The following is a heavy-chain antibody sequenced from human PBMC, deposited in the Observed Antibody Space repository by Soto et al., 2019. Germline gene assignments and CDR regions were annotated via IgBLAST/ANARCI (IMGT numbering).Heavy chain of an antibody. Sequence: QVQLVQSGAELKNPGASVKVSCKASGYIFTKFPIHWVRQAPGQRLEWMGWINAANGDTGYSQKFQGRVTFTRDTSASIVYMEMSSLISEDTAVYYCARKDYYGSGCYYFDYWGQGTLVTVSS. CDR3: ARKDYYGSGCYYFDY. D-gene: IGHD3-10*01. CDR2: INAANGDT. V-gene: IGHV1-3*01. CDR1: GYIFTKFP. J-gene: IGHJ4*02.